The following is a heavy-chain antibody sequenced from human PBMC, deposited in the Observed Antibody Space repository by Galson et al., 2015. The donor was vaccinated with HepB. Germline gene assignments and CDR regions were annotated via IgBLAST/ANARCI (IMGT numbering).Heavy chain of an antibody. Sequence: SLRLSCAASGFTFSSYGMHWVRQAPGKGLEWVAVISYDGSNKYYADSVKGRFTISRDNSKNTLYLQMNSLRAEDTAVYYCAKAIPPYDRRGGDAFDIWGQGTMVTVSS. CDR1: GFTFSSYG. D-gene: IGHD2-21*01. CDR3: AKAIPPYDRRGGDAFDI. J-gene: IGHJ3*02. CDR2: ISYDGSNK. V-gene: IGHV3-30*18.